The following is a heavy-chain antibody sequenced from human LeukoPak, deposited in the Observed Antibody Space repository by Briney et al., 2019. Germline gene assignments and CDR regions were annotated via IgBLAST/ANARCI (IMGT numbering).Heavy chain of an antibody. Sequence: ASVKVSCKASGYTFTGCYMHWVRQAPGQGLEWMGWINPNSGGTNYAQKFQGRVTMTRDTSISTAYMELSRLRSDDTAVYYCARGQTAAGTNWFDPWGQGTLVTVSS. D-gene: IGHD6-13*01. CDR1: GYTFTGCY. J-gene: IGHJ5*02. V-gene: IGHV1-2*02. CDR2: INPNSGGT. CDR3: ARGQTAAGTNWFDP.